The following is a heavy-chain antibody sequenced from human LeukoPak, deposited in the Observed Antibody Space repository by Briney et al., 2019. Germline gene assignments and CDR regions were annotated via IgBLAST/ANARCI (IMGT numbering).Heavy chain of an antibody. V-gene: IGHV3-30*18. D-gene: IGHD1/OR15-1a*01. J-gene: IGHJ4*02. CDR2: ISHDGSNQ. CDR1: GFTFSSHG. Sequence: GGSLRLSCAASGFTFSSHGMHWVRQAPGKGLEWVAVISHDGSNQYYGDSVKGRFTISRDNSKNTLYLQMDSLKTEDTAVYYCAKGEHYTASMIDYWGQGTLVTVSS. CDR3: AKGEHYTASMIDY.